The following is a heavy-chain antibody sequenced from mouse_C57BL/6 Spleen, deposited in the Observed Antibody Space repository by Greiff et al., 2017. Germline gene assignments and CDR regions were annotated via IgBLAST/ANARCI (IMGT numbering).Heavy chain of an antibody. Sequence: QVQLQQSGPELVKPGASVKISCKASGYAFSSSWLNWVKQRPGKGLEWIGRIYPGDGDTNYNGKFKGKATLTADKSSSTAYMQLSSLTSEDSAVYFCAREIYDGYYYFDYWGQGTTLTVSS. CDR3: AREIYDGYYYFDY. CDR2: IYPGDGDT. V-gene: IGHV1-82*01. CDR1: GYAFSSSW. J-gene: IGHJ2*01. D-gene: IGHD2-3*01.